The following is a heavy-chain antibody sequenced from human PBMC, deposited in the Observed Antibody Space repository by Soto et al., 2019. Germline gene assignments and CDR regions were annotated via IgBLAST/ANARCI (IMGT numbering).Heavy chain of an antibody. J-gene: IGHJ5*02. CDR2: IIPIFGTA. Sequence: QVQLVQSGAEVKKPGSSVKVSCKASGGTFSSYAISWVRQAPGQGLEWMGGIIPIFGTANYAQKFQGRVTFTADKSTSTAYMELSSLRSEDTAVYYCARVTITIFGLLGWFDPWGQGALVTVSS. CDR3: ARVTITIFGLLGWFDP. CDR1: GGTFSSYA. V-gene: IGHV1-69*06. D-gene: IGHD3-3*01.